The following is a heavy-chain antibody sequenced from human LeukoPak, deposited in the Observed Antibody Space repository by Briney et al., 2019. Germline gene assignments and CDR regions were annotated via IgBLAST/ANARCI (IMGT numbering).Heavy chain of an antibody. D-gene: IGHD3-10*01. V-gene: IGHV3-30*02. CDR2: IRYDGSNK. CDR3: AKGSRVVRGVYYYYMDV. J-gene: IGHJ6*03. CDR1: GLTFSSYG. Sequence: PGGSLRLSCAASGLTFSSYGMHWVRQAPGKGLEWVAFIRYDGSNKYYADSVKGRFTISRDNSKNTLYLQMNSLRAEDTAVYYCAKGSRVVRGVYYYYMDVWGKGTTVTISS.